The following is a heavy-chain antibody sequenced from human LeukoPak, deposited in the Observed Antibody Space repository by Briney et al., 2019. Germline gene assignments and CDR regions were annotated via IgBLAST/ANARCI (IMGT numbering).Heavy chain of an antibody. Sequence: KTGGSLRLSCAASGFTFSSYSMNWVRQAPGKGLEWVSSISSSSSYIYYADSVKGRFTISRDNAKNSLYLQMNSLRAEDTAVYYCARAGSTSCPDGYWGQGTLVTVSS. CDR2: ISSSSSYI. V-gene: IGHV3-21*01. CDR3: ARAGSTSCPDGY. CDR1: GFTFSSYS. J-gene: IGHJ4*02. D-gene: IGHD2-2*01.